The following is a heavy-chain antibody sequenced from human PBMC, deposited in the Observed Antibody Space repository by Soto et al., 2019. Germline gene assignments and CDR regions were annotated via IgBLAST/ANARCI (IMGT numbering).Heavy chain of an antibody. CDR2: IWYDGSNK. V-gene: IGHV3-33*01. CDR3: ARDGWELLGGGGTLSD. Sequence: QVQLVESGGGVVQPGRSLRLSCAASGFTFSSYGMHWVRQAPGKGLEWVAVIWYDGSNKYYADSVKGRFTISRDNSKNTVYLQMNSLRAEDTAVYYWARDGWELLGGGGTLSDWGQGTLVTVSS. D-gene: IGHD1-26*01. CDR1: GFTFSSYG. J-gene: IGHJ4*02.